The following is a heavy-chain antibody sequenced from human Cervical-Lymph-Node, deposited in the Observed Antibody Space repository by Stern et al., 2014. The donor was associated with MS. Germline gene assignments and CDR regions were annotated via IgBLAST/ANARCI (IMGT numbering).Heavy chain of an antibody. CDR2: ISSSGSTI. J-gene: IGHJ4*02. CDR1: GFTFSDYY. D-gene: IGHD6-19*01. V-gene: IGHV3-11*01. Sequence: QVQLVHPVGGLFKPGWSLRLSCAASGFTFSDYYMSWILQAPGQGLELVSYISSSGSTIYYADSVKGRFTISRDNAKNSLYLQMNSLRAEDTAVYYCARDSPSWGWCFDYWGQGTLVTVSS. CDR3: ARDSPSWGWCFDY.